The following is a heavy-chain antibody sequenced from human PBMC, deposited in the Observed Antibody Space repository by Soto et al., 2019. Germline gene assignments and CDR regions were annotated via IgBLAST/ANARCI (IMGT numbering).Heavy chain of an antibody. CDR1: GGSISSSSYY. CDR3: ARRYWDFWSGYSGVFRGYGMDV. D-gene: IGHD3-3*01. V-gene: IGHV4-39*01. CDR2: IYYSGST. J-gene: IGHJ6*02. Sequence: TSETLSLTCTVSGGSISSSSYYWGWIRQPPGKGLEWIGSIYYSGSTYYNPSLKSRVTISVDTSKNQFSLKLSSVTAADTAVYYCARRYWDFWSGYSGVFRGYGMDVWGQGTTVTVSS.